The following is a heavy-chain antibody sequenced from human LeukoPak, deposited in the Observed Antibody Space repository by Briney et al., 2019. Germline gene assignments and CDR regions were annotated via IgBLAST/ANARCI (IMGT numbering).Heavy chain of an antibody. CDR1: GFTFSSYS. J-gene: IGHJ4*02. CDR2: ISSSSSTI. V-gene: IGHV3-48*04. Sequence: PGGSLRLSCAASGFTFSSYSMNSVRQAPGKGLEWVSYISSSSSTIYYADSVKGRFTISRDNAKNSLYLQMNSLRAEDTAVYYCANMADWYDILTGFHFDYWGQGTLVTVSS. D-gene: IGHD3-9*01. CDR3: ANMADWYDILTGFHFDY.